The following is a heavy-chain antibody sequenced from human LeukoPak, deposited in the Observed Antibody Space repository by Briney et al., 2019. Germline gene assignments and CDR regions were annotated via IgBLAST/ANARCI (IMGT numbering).Heavy chain of an antibody. D-gene: IGHD4-17*01. CDR3: ASSDYGDYDYGGDFDY. CDR2: TIPILGIA. J-gene: IGHJ4*02. CDR1: GYTFTSYY. V-gene: IGHV1-69*02. Sequence: ASVKVSCKASGYTFTSYYMHWVRQAPGQGLEWMGRTIPILGIANYAQKFQGRVTITADKSTSTAYMELSSLRSEDTAVYYCASSDYGDYDYGGDFDYWGQGTLVTVSS.